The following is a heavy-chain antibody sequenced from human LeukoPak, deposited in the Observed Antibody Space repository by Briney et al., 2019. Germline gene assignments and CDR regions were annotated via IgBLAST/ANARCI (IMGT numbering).Heavy chain of an antibody. CDR2: TLYSGGT. D-gene: IGHD3-10*01. CDR3: ARDRAGGMDV. CDR1: GVSISSGSYL. Sequence: SDTLSLTCTVSGVSISSGSYLWNWIRQHPGKGLEWIGHTLYSGGTYYNPSLKSRLTISVDTSKNQLSLKLTSVTAADTSVYYCARDRAGGMDVWGQGTTVTVSS. V-gene: IGHV4-31*03. J-gene: IGHJ6*01.